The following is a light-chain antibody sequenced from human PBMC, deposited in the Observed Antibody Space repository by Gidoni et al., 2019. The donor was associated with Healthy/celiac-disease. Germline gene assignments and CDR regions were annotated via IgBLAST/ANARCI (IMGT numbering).Light chain of an antibody. V-gene: IGKV4-1*01. Sequence: DIVMIPSPDALAVSLGERATINCKSSQSVLYSSNNKNYLAWYQQKPGQPPKLLIYWASTRESGFPDRFSGSGSGTDFTLTISSLQAEDVAVYYCQQYYSTPFPFGPGTKVDIK. CDR2: WAS. CDR1: QSVLYSSNNKNY. J-gene: IGKJ3*01. CDR3: QQYYSTPFP.